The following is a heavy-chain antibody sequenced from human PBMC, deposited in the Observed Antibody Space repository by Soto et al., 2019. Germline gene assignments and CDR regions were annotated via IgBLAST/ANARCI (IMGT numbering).Heavy chain of an antibody. CDR1: EDTFRNYA. J-gene: IGHJ2*01. V-gene: IGHV1-69*06. Sequence: QVELVQSGAEVKKPGSSVKVSCQASEDTFRNYAISWVRQAPGQGLEWMGGIIPIFGTANYAQKFQVSVTITPDTSANTVYLELSSLRSEDTAVYYCASTKYDSSAYYYWYLGLWGRGTLVTVSS. CDR2: IIPIFGTA. D-gene: IGHD3-22*01. CDR3: ASTKYDSSAYYYWYLGL.